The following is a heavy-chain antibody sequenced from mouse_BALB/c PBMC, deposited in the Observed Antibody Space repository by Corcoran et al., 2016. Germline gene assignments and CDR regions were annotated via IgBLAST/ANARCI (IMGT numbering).Heavy chain of an antibody. J-gene: IGHJ3*01. CDR3: ASLQYYGLFAY. Sequence: VKLVGSGGGLVQPGGSLKLSCAATGFDFSRYWMSWVRQAPGKGLEWIGDINPDSSTINYTPSLKDKVIISRDNAKNTRYLQMSKDRSEDTALYYCASLQYYGLFAYWGQGTLVTVSA. CDR1: GFDFSRYW. D-gene: IGHD1-2*01. V-gene: IGHV4-1*02. CDR2: INPDSSTI.